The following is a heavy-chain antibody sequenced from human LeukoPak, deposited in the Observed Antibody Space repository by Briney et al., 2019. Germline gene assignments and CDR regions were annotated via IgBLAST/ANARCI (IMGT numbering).Heavy chain of an antibody. CDR2: ICDSGRTV. D-gene: IGHD3-22*01. Sequence: GGSLRLPCAASGSTFSDYYMSWLRQAPGKGLEWVAYICDSGRTVYYADSVKGRFTISRDNAKNSVYLQMNNLRAEDTAVYYCARDRLGDYDHSGYYDKWGQGTLVTVSS. CDR1: GSTFSDYY. J-gene: IGHJ4*02. V-gene: IGHV3-11*01. CDR3: ARDRLGDYDHSGYYDK.